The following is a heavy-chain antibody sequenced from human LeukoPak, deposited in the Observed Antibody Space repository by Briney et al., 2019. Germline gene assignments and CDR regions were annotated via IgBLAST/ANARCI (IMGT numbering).Heavy chain of an antibody. V-gene: IGHV3-30*18. Sequence: GGSLRLSFAAPGFTFSSYGMPWVRQAPGKGLEWVAVISYDGSNKYYADSVKGRFTISRDNSKNTLYLQMNSLRAEDTAVYYCAKAYYSSSWYCDYWGQGTLVTVSS. CDR2: ISYDGSNK. CDR1: GFTFSSYG. J-gene: IGHJ4*02. D-gene: IGHD6-13*01. CDR3: AKAYYSSSWYCDY.